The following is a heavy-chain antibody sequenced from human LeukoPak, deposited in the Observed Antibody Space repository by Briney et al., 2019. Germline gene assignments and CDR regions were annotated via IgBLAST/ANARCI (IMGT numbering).Heavy chain of an antibody. CDR2: ISAYNGNT. CDR1: GYTFTSYG. CDR3: ARDGRYCSSTSCYFFDSRGYYYYGMDV. J-gene: IGHJ6*02. D-gene: IGHD2-2*01. V-gene: IGHV1-18*01. Sequence: ASVKVSCKASGYTFTSYGTSWVRQAPGQGLEWMGWISAYNGNTNYAQKLQGRVTMTTDTSTSTAYMELRSLRSDDTAVYYCARDGRYCSSTSCYFFDSRGYYYYGMDVWGQGTTVTVS.